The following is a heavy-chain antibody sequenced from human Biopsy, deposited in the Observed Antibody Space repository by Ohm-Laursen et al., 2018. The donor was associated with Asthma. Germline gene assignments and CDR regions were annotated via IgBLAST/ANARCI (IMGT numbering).Heavy chain of an antibody. CDR3: ARRGGVRRYFDY. D-gene: IGHD3-16*01. J-gene: IGHJ4*02. Sequence: SDTLSLTCTVSGGSISSGAYYWSWVRQPPRKGLEWIGYIYYIGSTYYNPSLKSRVAISLDTSKNQFSLKLSSVTAADTAVYFCARRGGVRRYFDYWGQGTLVTVSS. V-gene: IGHV4-30-4*02. CDR1: GGSISSGAYY. CDR2: IYYIGST.